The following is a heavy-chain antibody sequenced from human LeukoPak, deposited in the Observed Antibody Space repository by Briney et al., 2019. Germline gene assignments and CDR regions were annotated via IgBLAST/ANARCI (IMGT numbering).Heavy chain of an antibody. J-gene: IGHJ4*02. CDR2: IYTSGST. CDR3: ARERGYDSSGYYYFRFDY. Sequence: PSETLSLTCAVYGGSFSGYYWSWIRQPAGKGLEWIGRIYTSGSTNYNPSLKSRVTISVDTSKNQFSLKLSSVTAADTAVYYCARERGYDSSGYYYFRFDYWGQGTLVTVSS. V-gene: IGHV4-4*07. D-gene: IGHD3-22*01. CDR1: GGSFSGYY.